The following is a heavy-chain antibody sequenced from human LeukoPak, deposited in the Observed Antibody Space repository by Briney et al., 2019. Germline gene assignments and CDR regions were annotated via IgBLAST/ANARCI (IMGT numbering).Heavy chain of an antibody. CDR1: GFTFSSYA. CDR3: ARGEQWLDY. CDR2: ISSNGGST. D-gene: IGHD6-19*01. Sequence: GGSLRLSCAASGFTFSSYAMHWVRQAPGKGLGYVSAISSNGGSTYYANSVKGRFTISRDNSKNTLYLQMGSLRAEDMAVYYCARGEQWLDYWGQGTLVTVSS. V-gene: IGHV3-64*01. J-gene: IGHJ4*02.